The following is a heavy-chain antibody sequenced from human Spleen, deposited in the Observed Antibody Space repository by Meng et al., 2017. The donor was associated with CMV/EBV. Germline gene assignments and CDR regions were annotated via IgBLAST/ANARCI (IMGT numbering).Heavy chain of an antibody. D-gene: IGHD6-19*01. CDR2: IYYTGST. Sequence: SETLSLTCTVSGGSISSYYWSWIRQPPGKGLEWIGYIYYTGSTNYNPSLKSRVTISVDTSKNQFSLKLSSVTAADTAVHYCARGHSSGWYGVTQWFDPWGQGTLVTVSS. J-gene: IGHJ5*02. CDR3: ARGHSSGWYGVTQWFDP. CDR1: GGSISSYY. V-gene: IGHV4-59*01.